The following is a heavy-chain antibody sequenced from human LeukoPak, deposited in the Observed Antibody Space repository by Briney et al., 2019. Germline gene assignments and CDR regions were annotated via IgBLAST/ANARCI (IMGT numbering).Heavy chain of an antibody. CDR3: ARDGSSSWYGGGYFDY. CDR1: GASISSYY. J-gene: IGHJ4*02. Sequence: PSETLSLTCTVSGASISSYYWSWIRQPPGRGLEWIGYFYYSGSTNYNPSLKSRVTISVDTSKNQFSLKLSSVTAADTAVYYCARDGSSSWYGGGYFDYWGQGTLVTVSS. CDR2: FYYSGST. V-gene: IGHV4-59*01. D-gene: IGHD6-13*01.